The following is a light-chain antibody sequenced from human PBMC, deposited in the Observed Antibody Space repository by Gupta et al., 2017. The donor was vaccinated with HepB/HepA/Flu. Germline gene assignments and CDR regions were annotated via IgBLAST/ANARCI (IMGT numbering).Light chain of an antibody. CDR3: MQALQTPRA. J-gene: IGKJ5*01. Sequence: DIVMTQSPLSLPVTPGEPASISCRSSQSLLHSNGYNFLDWYLQKPGQSPQVLIYLGSNRASGVPDRFSGSGSGTDFTLKISRVEAEDVGVYYCMQALQTPRAFVQGTRLEIK. CDR2: LGS. V-gene: IGKV2-28*01. CDR1: QSLLHSNGYNF.